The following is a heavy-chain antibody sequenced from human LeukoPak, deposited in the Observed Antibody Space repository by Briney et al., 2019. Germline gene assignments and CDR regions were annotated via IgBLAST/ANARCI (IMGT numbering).Heavy chain of an antibody. CDR3: ARHAPYSSSRDDAFDI. CDR2: INYSGTT. Sequence: PSETLSLTCTVSSGSFSSRSYYCGWIRQPPGMGLEWIATINYSGTTYYNPSRKSRVTASVDTSKNQFYLKLSSVTAADTAVYYCARHAPYSSSRDDAFDIWGQGTMVTVSS. V-gene: IGHV4-39*01. CDR1: SGSFSSRSYY. D-gene: IGHD6-13*01. J-gene: IGHJ3*02.